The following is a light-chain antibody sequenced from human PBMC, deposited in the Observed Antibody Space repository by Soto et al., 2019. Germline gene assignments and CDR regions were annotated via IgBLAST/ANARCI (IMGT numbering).Light chain of an antibody. V-gene: IGKV3-20*01. CDR2: GAS. CDR3: QQSGSSPLT. CDR1: QSVSSSY. Sequence: GLTEKTGTLSWSPGERATLSCRASQSVSSSYLAWYQQKPGQAPRLLIYGASSRATGIPDRFSGSGSGTDFTLTISRLEPEDFAVYFCQQSGSSPLTFGGGTIVDIK. J-gene: IGKJ4*01.